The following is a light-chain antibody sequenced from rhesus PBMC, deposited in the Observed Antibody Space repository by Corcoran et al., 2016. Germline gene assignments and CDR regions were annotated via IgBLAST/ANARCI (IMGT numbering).Light chain of an antibody. CDR2: SAS. Sequence: DIQMTQSPSSLSASVGDTVTITCRASQSFSRSVVWYQQKPGKAPKLLIDSASSLQSGVPSRFSGSKSGTGFTLTISSLQPEDIASYYCQQYYSYPLTFGGGTKVEIK. CDR1: QSFSRS. V-gene: IGKV1-46*01. CDR3: QQYYSYPLT. J-gene: IGKJ4*01.